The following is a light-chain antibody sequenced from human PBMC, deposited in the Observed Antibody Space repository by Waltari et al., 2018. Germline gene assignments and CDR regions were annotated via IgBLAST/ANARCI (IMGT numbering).Light chain of an antibody. CDR3: GTWDSSLSAVV. CDR2: ENH. J-gene: IGLJ2*01. CDR1: SSNIGNNY. Sequence: QSVLTQPPSVSAAPGQKVTISCSGSSSNIGNNYVSWYQQLPGPAPKLLIYENHKRPSGMPDRFSGSKAGTSATLGITGLQTGDEADYYCGTWDSSLSAVVFGGGTKLTVL. V-gene: IGLV1-51*02.